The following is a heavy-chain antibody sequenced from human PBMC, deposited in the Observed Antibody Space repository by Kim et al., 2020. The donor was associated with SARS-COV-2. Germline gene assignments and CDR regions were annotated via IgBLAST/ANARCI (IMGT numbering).Heavy chain of an antibody. J-gene: IGHJ4*02. V-gene: IGHV1-18*01. Sequence: NDYTNHAQKLQGRVIMTTDTSTSTAYMELRSLRSDDTALYYCAREGLFDYWGQGTLVTVSS. CDR2: NDYT. CDR3: AREGLFDY. D-gene: IGHD4-17*01.